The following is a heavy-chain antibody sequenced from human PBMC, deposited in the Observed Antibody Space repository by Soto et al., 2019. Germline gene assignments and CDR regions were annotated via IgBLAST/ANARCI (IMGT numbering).Heavy chain of an antibody. Sequence: SETLSLTCTVSGGSISSGGYSWNWIRQHPGKGLEWIGYIYSSGTTYCNPSLRSRLTISIDTSQNLFSLKLSSVTAADTAVYFCAREEAVRLERRFDSWGQGTLVTVSS. CDR3: AREEAVRLERRFDS. D-gene: IGHD6-6*01. CDR1: GGSISSGGYS. CDR2: IYSSGTT. J-gene: IGHJ5*01. V-gene: IGHV4-31*03.